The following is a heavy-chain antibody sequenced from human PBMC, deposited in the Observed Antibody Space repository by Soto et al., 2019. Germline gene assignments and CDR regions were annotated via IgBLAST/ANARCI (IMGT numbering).Heavy chain of an antibody. CDR2: IYHSGST. Sequence: QVQLQESGPGLVKPSGTLSLTCAVSGGSISSSNWWSWVRQPPGKGLEWIGEIYHSGSTNYNPSLKSRVTISVDKSKNQFSLKLSSVTAADTAVYYCARGGLGYSSSWKTYFDYWGQGTLVTVSS. D-gene: IGHD6-13*01. CDR3: ARGGLGYSSSWKTYFDY. CDR1: GGSISSSNW. V-gene: IGHV4-4*02. J-gene: IGHJ4*02.